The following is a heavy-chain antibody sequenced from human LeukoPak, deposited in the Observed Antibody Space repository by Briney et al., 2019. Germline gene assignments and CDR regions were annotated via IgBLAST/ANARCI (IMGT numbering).Heavy chain of an antibody. CDR3: AKDSHIVVVPAAMPGY. J-gene: IGHJ4*02. D-gene: IGHD2-2*01. CDR2: ISGSGGST. Sequence: GGSLRLSCAASGFTFSSYAMSWDRQAPGKGLEWVSAISGSGGSTYYADSVKGRFTISRDNSKNTLYLQMNSLRAEDTAVYYCAKDSHIVVVPAAMPGYWGQGTLVTVSS. V-gene: IGHV3-23*01. CDR1: GFTFSSYA.